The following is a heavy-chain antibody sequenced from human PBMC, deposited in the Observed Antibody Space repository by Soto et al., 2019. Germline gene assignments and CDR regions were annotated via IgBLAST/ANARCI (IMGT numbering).Heavy chain of an antibody. V-gene: IGHV3-48*02. CDR3: ARAFGGTYYTAFDI. D-gene: IGHD1-26*01. J-gene: IGHJ3*02. CDR2: ITRTSSTT. Sequence: PGGSLRLSCATSGFTFTEYGMNWVRQAPGKGLEWVSKITRTSSTTHYADSMKGRFTISRDNAKNSLYLQMNSLRDEDTAMYYCARAFGGTYYTAFDIWGQGTMFTVS. CDR1: GFTFTEYG.